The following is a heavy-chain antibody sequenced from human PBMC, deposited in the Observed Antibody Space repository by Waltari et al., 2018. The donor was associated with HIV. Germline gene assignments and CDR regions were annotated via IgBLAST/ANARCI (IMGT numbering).Heavy chain of an antibody. CDR3: AREGSTVASFHH. V-gene: IGHV3-7*01. D-gene: IGHD4-17*01. CDR2: IKDDGSDK. J-gene: IGHJ1*01. Sequence: EVQLVESGGGLVQRGGSLRLSCAASGFSVKTHWMTWVRLAPGKGLEWVANIKDDGSDKFYVDSVKGRFTISRDNAKNSLYLQMNSLRVDDTAIYYCAREGSTVASFHHWGQGTLVTVSS. CDR1: GFSVKTHW.